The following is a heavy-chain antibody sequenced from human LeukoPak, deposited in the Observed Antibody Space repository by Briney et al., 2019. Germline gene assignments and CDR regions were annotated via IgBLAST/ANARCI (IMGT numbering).Heavy chain of an antibody. CDR3: AKSGCSNTNCYLNY. D-gene: IGHD2-2*01. CDR2: INTDGSYT. Sequence: GGSLRLSCAASGFTFSSYWMHWVRQAPGKGLVWVSRINTDGSYTTYADSVKGRFTISRDNAKNTLYLQMNSLGAEDTAVYHCAKSGCSNTNCYLNYWGRGTLVTVSS. CDR1: GFTFSSYW. J-gene: IGHJ4*02. V-gene: IGHV3-74*01.